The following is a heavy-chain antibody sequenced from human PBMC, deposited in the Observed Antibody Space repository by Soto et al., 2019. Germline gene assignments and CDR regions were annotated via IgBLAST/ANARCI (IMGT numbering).Heavy chain of an antibody. V-gene: IGHV4-61*01. D-gene: IGHD3-9*01. CDR1: GGSVSSGSYY. CDR2: IYYSGST. J-gene: IGHJ4*02. CDR3: ARDGDDILTGYWLFDY. Sequence: PSETLSLTCTVSGGSVSSGSYYWSWIRQPPGKGLEWIGYIYYSGSTNYNPSLKSRVTISVDTSKNQFSLKLSSVTAADTAVYYCARDGDDILTGYWLFDYWGQGTLVTVS.